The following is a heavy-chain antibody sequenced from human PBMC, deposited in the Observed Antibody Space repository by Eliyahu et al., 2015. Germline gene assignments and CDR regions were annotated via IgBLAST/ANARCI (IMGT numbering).Heavy chain of an antibody. Sequence: QITLKESGPTLVKPTQTLTLTCTFSGFSLSTSGVGVGWIRQPPGKALEWLALIYLNYYKPYRPSPKSRLTITKDTSKNQVVLTMTNMDPVDTATYYCAHSPPTVVVPNNWFDPWGQGTLVTVSS. CDR3: AHSPPTVVVPNNWFDP. CDR2: IYLNYYK. CDR1: GFSLSTSGVG. V-gene: IGHV2-5*01. J-gene: IGHJ5*02. D-gene: IGHD2-2*01.